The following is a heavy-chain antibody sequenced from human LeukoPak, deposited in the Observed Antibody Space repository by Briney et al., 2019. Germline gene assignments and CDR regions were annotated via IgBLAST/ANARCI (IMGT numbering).Heavy chain of an antibody. Sequence: TSEALSLTCTVPMDSISDSNYFWGWIRQPPGKGLQWIGSLYFGGTTYYKAPLKSRVTLSVDTSKTLFSLTLASVTAADTAIYYCARLRRVRGGRMEFDYCGQGTLVTVSS. J-gene: IGHJ4*02. CDR2: LYFGGTT. D-gene: IGHD3-10*01. V-gene: IGHV4-39*01. CDR3: ARLRRVRGGRMEFDY. CDR1: MDSISDSNYF.